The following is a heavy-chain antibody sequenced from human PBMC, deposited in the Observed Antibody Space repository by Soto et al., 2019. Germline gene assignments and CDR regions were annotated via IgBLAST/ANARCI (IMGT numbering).Heavy chain of an antibody. V-gene: IGHV3-48*02. Sequence: GGSLRLSCAASGFTFSSYSMNWVRQAPGKGLEWVSYISSSSSTIYYADSVKGRFTISRDNAKNSLYLQMNSLRDEDTAVYYCARDLVHSSSWTPGYYGMDVWGQGTTVTVSS. CDR3: ARDLVHSSSWTPGYYGMDV. CDR1: GFTFSSYS. CDR2: ISSSSSTI. J-gene: IGHJ6*02. D-gene: IGHD6-13*01.